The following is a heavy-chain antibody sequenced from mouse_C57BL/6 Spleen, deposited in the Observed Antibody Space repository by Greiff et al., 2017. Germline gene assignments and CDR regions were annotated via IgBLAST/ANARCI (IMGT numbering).Heavy chain of an antibody. D-gene: IGHD3-2*02. CDR2: IYPGDGDT. V-gene: IGHV1-82*01. Sequence: VQLQESGPELVKPGASVKISCKASGYAFSSSWMNWVKQRPGKGLEWIGRIYPGDGDTNYNGKFKGKATLTADKSSSTAYMQLSSLTSEDSAVYFCARQLRLRDSYVMDYWGQGTSVTVSS. J-gene: IGHJ4*01. CDR1: GYAFSSSW. CDR3: ARQLRLRDSYVMDY.